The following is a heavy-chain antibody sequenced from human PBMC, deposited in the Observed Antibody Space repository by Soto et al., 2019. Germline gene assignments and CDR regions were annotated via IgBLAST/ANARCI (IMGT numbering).Heavy chain of an antibody. CDR3: ARHGYCSRTSCYSWFDP. V-gene: IGHV5-51*01. J-gene: IGHJ5*02. D-gene: IGHD2-2*03. CDR1: GYSFTSYW. Sequence: GESLKISCKGSGYSFTSYWIGWVRQMPGKGLEWMGIIYPGDSDTRYSPSFQGQVTISADKSISTAYLQWSSLKASDTAMYYCARHGYCSRTSCYSWFDPWGQGTLVTVSS. CDR2: IYPGDSDT.